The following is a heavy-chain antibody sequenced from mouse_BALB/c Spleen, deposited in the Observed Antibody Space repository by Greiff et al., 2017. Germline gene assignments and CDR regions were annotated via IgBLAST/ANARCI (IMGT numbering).Heavy chain of an antibody. CDR3: TRDSVDSSGPAWFAY. CDR2: ISSGGSYT. V-gene: IGHV5-6-4*01. Sequence: EVKLQESGGGLVKPGGSLKLSCAASGFTFSSYTMSWVRQTPEKRLEWVATISSGGSYTYYPDSVKGRFTISRDNAKNTLYLQMSSLKSEDTAMYYCTRDSVDSSGPAWFAYWGQGTLVTVSA. J-gene: IGHJ3*01. D-gene: IGHD3-2*01. CDR1: GFTFSSYT.